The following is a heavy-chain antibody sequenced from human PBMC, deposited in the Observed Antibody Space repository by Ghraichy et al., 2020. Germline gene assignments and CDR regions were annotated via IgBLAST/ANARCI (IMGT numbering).Heavy chain of an antibody. CDR1: GDTFTSYG. CDR2: ISAYNGNT. D-gene: IGHD2-8*01. J-gene: IGHJ5*02. V-gene: IGHV1-18*04. Sequence: ASVKVSCKASGDTFTSYGISWVRQAPGQGLEWMGWISAYNGNTNYAQKLQGRVTMTTDTSTSTAYMELRSLRSDDTAVYYCARDACTRGGNWFDPWGQGTLVTVSS. CDR3: ARDACTRGGNWFDP.